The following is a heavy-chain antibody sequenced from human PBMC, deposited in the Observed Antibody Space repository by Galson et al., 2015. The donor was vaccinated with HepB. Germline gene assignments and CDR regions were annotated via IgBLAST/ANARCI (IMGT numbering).Heavy chain of an antibody. V-gene: IGHV1-69*04. CDR3: ARKGSSTEDWFDS. Sequence: SVKVSCKASGGTFSSYAISWVRQAPGQGLEWMGRIIPILGIANYAQKFQGRVTITADKSTSTAYMELSSLRSEDTALYYCARKGSSTEDWFDSWGQGTLVTVSS. CDR1: GGTFSSYA. D-gene: IGHD6-13*01. CDR2: IIPILGIA. J-gene: IGHJ5*01.